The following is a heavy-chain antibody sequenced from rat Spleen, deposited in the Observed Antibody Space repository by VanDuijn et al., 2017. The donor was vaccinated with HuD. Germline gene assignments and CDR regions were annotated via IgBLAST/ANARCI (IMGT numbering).Heavy chain of an antibody. V-gene: IGHV5-31*01. J-gene: IGHJ2*01. CDR2: ITNTGGST. D-gene: IGHD1-6*01. Sequence: EVQLVESGGGLVQPGRSLKLSCVASGFTFNNYWMTWIRQAPGKGLEWVASITNTGGSTYYPDSVKGRFTISRDNAKSTLYLQMNGLRSEHTATYYCTRESILRIPTECWGQGVMVTVSS. CDR3: TRESILRIPTEC. CDR1: GFTFNNYW.